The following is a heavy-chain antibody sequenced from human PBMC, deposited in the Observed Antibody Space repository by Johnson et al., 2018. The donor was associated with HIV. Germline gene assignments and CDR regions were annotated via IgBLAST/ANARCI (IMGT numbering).Heavy chain of an antibody. D-gene: IGHD1-20*01. CDR1: GFTFRRFG. Sequence: QVQLVESGGGVVQPGGSLRLSCVASGFTFRRFGMHWVRQAPGKGLEWVAFIRYDGSDKYYADSVTGRFPISRDNSKNTLYLQMNSLRAEDTAVYYCAKDLNPDNWNPDAFDIWGQGTMVTVSS. CDR3: AKDLNPDNWNPDAFDI. CDR2: IRYDGSDK. J-gene: IGHJ3*02. V-gene: IGHV3-30*02.